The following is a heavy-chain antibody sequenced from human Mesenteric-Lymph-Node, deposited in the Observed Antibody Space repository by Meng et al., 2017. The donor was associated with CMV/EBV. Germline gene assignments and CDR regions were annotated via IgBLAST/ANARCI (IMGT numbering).Heavy chain of an antibody. CDR2: IIPIFGTA. J-gene: IGHJ4*02. CDR1: RGTVHSEA. V-gene: IGHV1-69*06. Sequence: SRGTVHSEAISWVRQAHGQGLEWMGGIIPIFGTANDAQKFQGRGTITADKSTSTAYMELSSLRSEDTAVYYCARVRYFDWDQYYFDYWGQGTLVTVSS. CDR3: ARVRYFDWDQYYFDY. D-gene: IGHD3-9*01.